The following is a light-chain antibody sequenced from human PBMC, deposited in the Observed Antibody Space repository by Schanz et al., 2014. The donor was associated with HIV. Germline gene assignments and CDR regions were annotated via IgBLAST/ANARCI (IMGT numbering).Light chain of an antibody. Sequence: EIVLTQSPGTLSLPPGERATLSCRASQSVSSSYLAWYQEKPGQTPRLLIYGASNRATGIPDRFSGSGSGTDFALTITGLEPEDFAVYYCLQRSNWPPLTFGGGTKVEFK. CDR1: QSVSSSY. CDR2: GAS. V-gene: IGKV3D-20*02. J-gene: IGKJ4*01. CDR3: LQRSNWPPLT.